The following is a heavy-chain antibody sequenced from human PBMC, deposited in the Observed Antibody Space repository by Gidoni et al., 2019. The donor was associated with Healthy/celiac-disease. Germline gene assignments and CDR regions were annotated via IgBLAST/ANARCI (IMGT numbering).Heavy chain of an antibody. V-gene: IGHV3-30*02. Sequence: RDNSKNTLYLQMNSLRAEDTAVYYCAKMGSSSGVGGDFDYWGQGTLVTVSS. CDR3: AKMGSSSGVGGDFDY. J-gene: IGHJ4*02. D-gene: IGHD6-6*01.